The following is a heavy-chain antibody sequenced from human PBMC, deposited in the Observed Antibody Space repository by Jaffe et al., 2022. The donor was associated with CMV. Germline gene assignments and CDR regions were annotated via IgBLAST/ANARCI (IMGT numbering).Heavy chain of an antibody. D-gene: IGHD2-15*01. CDR2: INAGNGNT. CDR1: GYTFTSYA. J-gene: IGHJ4*02. Sequence: QVQLVQSGAEVKKPGASVKVSCKASGYTFTSYAMHWVRQAPGQRLEWMGWINAGNGNTKYSQKFQGRVTITRDTSASTAYMELSSLRSEDTAVYYCARLGYCSGGSCYPFDYWGQGTLVTVSS. V-gene: IGHV1-3*01. CDR3: ARLGYCSGGSCYPFDY.